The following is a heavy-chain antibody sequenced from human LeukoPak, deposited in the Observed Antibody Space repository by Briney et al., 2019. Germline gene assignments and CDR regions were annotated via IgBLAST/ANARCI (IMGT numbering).Heavy chain of an antibody. J-gene: IGHJ4*02. CDR2: IKSKTDGGTT. CDR1: GFTFSNAW. V-gene: IGHV3-15*01. CDR3: ITEPPGWLLAYYDY. D-gene: IGHD3-22*01. Sequence: PGGSLRLSCAASGFTFSNAWMSWVRQAPGKGLEWVGRIKSKTDGGTTDYAAPVKGRFTISRDDSKNTLYLQMNSLKTEDTAVYYCITEPPGWLLAYYDYWGQGTLVTVSS.